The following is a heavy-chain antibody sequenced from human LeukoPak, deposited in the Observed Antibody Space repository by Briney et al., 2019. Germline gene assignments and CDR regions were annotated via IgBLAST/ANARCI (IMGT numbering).Heavy chain of an antibody. D-gene: IGHD3-16*01. CDR3: AREGLGELTLDY. CDR1: GYTFSTYG. V-gene: IGHV1-18*01. Sequence: GASVKVSCKASGYTFSTYGISWVRQAPGQGLEWMGWISTSNGDTKYAQKLQGRVTMTTDTSTSTAYMELRNLRSDDTAVYYCAREGLGELTLDYWGQRTLVTVSS. J-gene: IGHJ4*02. CDR2: ISTSNGDT.